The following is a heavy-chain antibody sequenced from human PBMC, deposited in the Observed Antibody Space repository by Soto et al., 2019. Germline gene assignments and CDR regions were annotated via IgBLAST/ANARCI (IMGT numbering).Heavy chain of an antibody. Sequence: GGSLRLSCAASAFISSSHSFHWVRQAPGKGLEWVAAISYDGTKKYYADSVKGRFTISRDNAKNSLYLQMNSLRVEDTAVYYCAREYTSTWSLYYFDYWGQGSLVNVSS. CDR2: ISYDGTKK. CDR1: AFISSSHS. V-gene: IGHV3-30-3*01. CDR3: AREYTSTWSLYYFDY. J-gene: IGHJ4*02. D-gene: IGHD6-13*01.